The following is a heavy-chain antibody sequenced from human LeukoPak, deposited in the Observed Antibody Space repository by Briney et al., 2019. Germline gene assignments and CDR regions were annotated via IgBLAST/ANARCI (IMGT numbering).Heavy chain of an antibody. CDR2: IYYSGST. V-gene: IGHV4-39*02. CDR3: ARDFSYYYGSGSDYNVGFDY. CDR1: GCSISSSSDY. D-gene: IGHD3-10*01. Sequence: PSETLSLTCTVSGCSISSSSDYWGWIRQPPGKGLEWIGSIYYSGSTYYNPSLKSRVTISVDTSKNQFSLKLSSVTAADTAVYYCARDFSYYYGSGSDYNVGFDYWGQGVLVTVSS. J-gene: IGHJ4*02.